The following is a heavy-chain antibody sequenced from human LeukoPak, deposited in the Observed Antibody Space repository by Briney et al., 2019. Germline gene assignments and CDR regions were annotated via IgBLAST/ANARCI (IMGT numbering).Heavy chain of an antibody. D-gene: IGHD1-26*01. CDR3: ARRGANSGSYSHFDL. V-gene: IGHV4-59*02. CDR1: GGSVSSDF. Sequence: SETLSLTCPVSGGSVSSDFWNWIRQPPGKGLEWIGSVYYSGSTNYNPSLKSRVTISLDTSKNKFSLQLRPVTAADTAVYYCARRGANSGSYSHFDLWGRGTLVTVSS. CDR2: VYYSGST. J-gene: IGHJ2*01.